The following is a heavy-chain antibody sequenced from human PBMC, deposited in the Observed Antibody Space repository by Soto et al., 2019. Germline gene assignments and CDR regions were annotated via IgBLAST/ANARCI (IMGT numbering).Heavy chain of an antibody. CDR3: ARALLPHDAFDI. CDR1: GFTVSSNY. Sequence: EVQLVESGGGLVQPGGSLRLSCAASGFTVSSNYMSWVRQAPGKGLEWVSVIYSGGSTYYADSVKGRFTISRGNSKNTLYLQMNSLRAEDTAVYYCARALLPHDAFDIWGQGTMVTVSS. CDR2: IYSGGST. V-gene: IGHV3-66*01. J-gene: IGHJ3*02.